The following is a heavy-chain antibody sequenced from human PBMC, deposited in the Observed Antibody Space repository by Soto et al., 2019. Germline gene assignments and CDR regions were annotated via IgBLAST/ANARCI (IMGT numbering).Heavy chain of an antibody. CDR2: MNPNSGNT. J-gene: IGHJ6*03. CDR3: ARVYELRFLEWLIPGYYYYMDV. CDR1: GYTFTSYD. Sequence: VASVKVSCKASGYTFTSYDINWVRQATGQGLEWMGWMNPNSGNTGYAQKFQGRVTMTRNTSISTAYMELSSLRSEDTAVYYCARVYELRFLEWLIPGYYYYMDVWGKGTTVTVSS. D-gene: IGHD3-3*01. V-gene: IGHV1-8*01.